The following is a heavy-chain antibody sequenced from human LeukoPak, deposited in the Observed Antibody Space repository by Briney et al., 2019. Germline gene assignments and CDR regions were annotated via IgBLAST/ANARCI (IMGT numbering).Heavy chain of an antibody. CDR3: AKAGLYYDFWSGPDY. J-gene: IGHJ4*02. CDR2: ISSSSSTI. CDR1: GFTFSSYS. V-gene: IGHV3-48*04. D-gene: IGHD3-3*01. Sequence: PGGSLRLSCAASGFTFSSYSMNWVRQAPGKGLEWVSYISSSSSTIYYADSVKGRFTISRDNSKNSLYLQMNSLRAEDTALYYCAKAGLYYDFWSGPDYWGQGTLVTVSS.